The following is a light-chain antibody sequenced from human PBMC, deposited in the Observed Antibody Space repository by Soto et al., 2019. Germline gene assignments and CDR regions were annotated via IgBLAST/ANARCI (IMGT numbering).Light chain of an antibody. CDR1: QSVSSSY. CDR2: GAS. CDR3: QQYGSSQWT. V-gene: IGKV3-20*01. J-gene: IGKJ1*01. Sequence: EIVLTQSPGTLSLSPGERATLSCRASQSVSSSYLAWYQQKPGQAPRLLSYGASSRATGIPDRFSGSGSGTEFTLTISRLEPEDFAVYYCQQYGSSQWTFGQGTKVDIK.